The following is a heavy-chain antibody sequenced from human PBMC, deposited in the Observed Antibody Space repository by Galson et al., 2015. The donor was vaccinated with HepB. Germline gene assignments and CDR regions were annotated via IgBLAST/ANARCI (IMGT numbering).Heavy chain of an antibody. V-gene: IGHV3-11*06. CDR3: ARAGSSNWYSLNY. Sequence: SLRLSCAASGFIFSDYYMSWIRQAPGKGLEWFSYISPSGTYTKYADSVKGRFTTSRDNAKNSLYLQMNSLTAEDTAMYYCARAGSSNWYSLNYWGQGTLVTVSS. J-gene: IGHJ4*02. CDR1: GFIFSDYY. CDR2: ISPSGTYT. D-gene: IGHD6-13*01.